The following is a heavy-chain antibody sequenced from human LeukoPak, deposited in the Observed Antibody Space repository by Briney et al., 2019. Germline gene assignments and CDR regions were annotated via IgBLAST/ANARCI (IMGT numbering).Heavy chain of an antibody. CDR2: IYYSGST. Sequence: PSETLSLTCTVSGGSISSSSYYWGLIRQPPGKGLEWIGSIYYSGSTYYNPSLKSRVTISVDTSKNQFSLKLSSVTAADTAVYYCARIPVASGSPGDDYFDYWGQGTLVTVSS. CDR3: ARIPVASGSPGDDYFDY. CDR1: GGSISSSSYY. J-gene: IGHJ4*02. D-gene: IGHD1-26*01. V-gene: IGHV4-39*01.